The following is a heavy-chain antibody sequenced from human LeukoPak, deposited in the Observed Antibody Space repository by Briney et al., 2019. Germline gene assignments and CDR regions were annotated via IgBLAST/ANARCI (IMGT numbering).Heavy chain of an antibody. CDR3: AKEGAAAGTRGYYYYGMDV. D-gene: IGHD6-13*01. Sequence: GGSLRLSCAASGFTFSSYAMRWVRQAPGKGLEWVSAISGSGGSTYYADSVKGRFTISRDNTKNTLYLQMNSLRAEDAAVYYCAKEGAAAGTRGYYYYGMDVWGQGTTVTVSS. CDR2: ISGSGGST. J-gene: IGHJ6*02. CDR1: GFTFSSYA. V-gene: IGHV3-23*01.